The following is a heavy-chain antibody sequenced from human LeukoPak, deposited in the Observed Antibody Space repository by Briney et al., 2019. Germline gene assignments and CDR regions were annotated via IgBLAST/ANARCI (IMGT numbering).Heavy chain of an antibody. Sequence: GGSLRLSCAVSGFTFSNVWMSWVRQAPGKGLEWVSAVSGSGGRTYYADSVKGRFTISRDNSKNTLYLQMNSLRAEDTAVYYCAKRVAEGSPYFDHWGQGTLVTVSS. CDR3: AKRVAEGSPYFDH. J-gene: IGHJ4*02. D-gene: IGHD2-21*01. CDR2: VSGSGGRT. CDR1: GFTFSNVW. V-gene: IGHV3-23*01.